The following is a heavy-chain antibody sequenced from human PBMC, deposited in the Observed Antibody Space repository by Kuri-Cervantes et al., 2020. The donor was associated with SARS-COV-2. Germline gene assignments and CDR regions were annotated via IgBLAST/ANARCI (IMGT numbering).Heavy chain of an antibody. CDR2: MNPNSGNT. J-gene: IGHJ6*02. CDR3: ARRFYGSSWYNYYYYGMDV. V-gene: IGHV1-8*01. D-gene: IGHD6-13*01. CDR1: GYTFTSYD. Sequence: ASVKVSCKASGYTFTSYDINWVRQATEQGLEWMGWMNPNSGNTGYAQKFQGRVTMTRNTSISTAYMELSSLRSEDTAVYYCARRFYGSSWYNYYYYGMDVWGQGTTVTVSS.